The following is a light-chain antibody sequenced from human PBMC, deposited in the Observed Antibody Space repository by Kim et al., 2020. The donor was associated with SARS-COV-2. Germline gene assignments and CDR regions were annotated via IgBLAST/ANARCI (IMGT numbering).Light chain of an antibody. J-gene: IGLJ2*01. CDR1: KLGDKY. V-gene: IGLV3-1*01. CDR2: QDS. CDR3: QAWDSSVV. Sequence: SYELTQPPSVSVSPGQTASITCSGDKLGDKYACWYQQKPGQSPVLVIYQDSKRPSGIPERFSGSNSGNTATLTISGTQAMDEDDYYCQAWDSSVVFGGGT.